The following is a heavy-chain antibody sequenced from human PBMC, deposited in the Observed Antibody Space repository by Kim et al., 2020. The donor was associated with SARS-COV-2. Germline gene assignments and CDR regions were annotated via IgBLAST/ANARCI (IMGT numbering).Heavy chain of an antibody. CDR3: ARADTYYDILTGVGWWFDP. D-gene: IGHD3-9*01. Sequence: SETLSLTCTVSGGSISSYYWSWIRQPPGKGLEWIGYIYYSGSTNYNPSLKSRVTISVDTSKNQFSLKLSSVTAADTAVYYCARADTYYDILTGVGWWFDPWGLGTLVTVSS. V-gene: IGHV4-59*01. CDR2: IYYSGST. J-gene: IGHJ5*02. CDR1: GGSISSYY.